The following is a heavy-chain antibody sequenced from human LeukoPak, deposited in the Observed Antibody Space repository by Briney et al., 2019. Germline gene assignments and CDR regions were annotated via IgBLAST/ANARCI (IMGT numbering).Heavy chain of an antibody. Sequence: GGSLRRSCAASGFTFSTYSMNWVRQAPGKGLEWLSYISSTGHTIYSADSVKGRFTISRDNAKNSLFLQMNSLRDEDTSVYYCARGGYCSSSNCFANAFDIWGQGTMVTVSS. V-gene: IGHV3-48*02. CDR1: GFTFSTYS. CDR3: ARGGYCSSSNCFANAFDI. CDR2: ISSTGHTI. J-gene: IGHJ3*02. D-gene: IGHD2-2*01.